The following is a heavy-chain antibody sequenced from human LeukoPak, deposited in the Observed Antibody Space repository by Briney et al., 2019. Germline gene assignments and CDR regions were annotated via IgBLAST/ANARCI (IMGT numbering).Heavy chain of an antibody. J-gene: IGHJ3*02. CDR2: INPNSGGT. Sequence: ASVKVSCKASGYTFTGYYMHWVRQAPGQGLEWMGWINPNSGGTNYAQKFQGWVTMTRDTSISTAYMELSRLRSDDTAVYYCVLIGVRDRVSAFGIWGQGTMVTVSS. CDR3: VLIGVRDRVSAFGI. D-gene: IGHD3-9*01. V-gene: IGHV1-2*04. CDR1: GYTFTGYY.